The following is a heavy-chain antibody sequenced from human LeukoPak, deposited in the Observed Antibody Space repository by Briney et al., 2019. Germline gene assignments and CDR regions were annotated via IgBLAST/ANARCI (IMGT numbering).Heavy chain of an antibody. D-gene: IGHD6-13*01. V-gene: IGHV4-59*01. CDR1: GGSISSYY. CDR3: ARDYKTKIAAALGAFDI. Sequence: KPSETLSLTCTVSGGSISSYYWSWIRQPPGKGLEWIGYIYYSGSTNYNPSLKSRVTISVDTSKNQFSLKLSSVTAADTAVYYCARDYKTKIAAALGAFDIWGQWTMVTVSS. J-gene: IGHJ3*02. CDR2: IYYSGST.